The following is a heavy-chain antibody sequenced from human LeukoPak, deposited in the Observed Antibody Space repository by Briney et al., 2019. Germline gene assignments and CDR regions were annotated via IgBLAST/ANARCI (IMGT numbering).Heavy chain of an antibody. CDR2: ISSSSSYI. V-gene: IGHV3-21*01. CDR3: ARGSSSWYYFDY. Sequence: GGSLRLSCVPSGFIFSSYWMSWVRQTPGEGLEWVSFISSSSSYIYCADSVKGLFTISRDNAKNSLYLQMKSLRAEDTAVYYCARGSSSWYYFDYWGQGTLVTVSS. J-gene: IGHJ4*02. D-gene: IGHD6-13*01. CDR1: GFIFSSYW.